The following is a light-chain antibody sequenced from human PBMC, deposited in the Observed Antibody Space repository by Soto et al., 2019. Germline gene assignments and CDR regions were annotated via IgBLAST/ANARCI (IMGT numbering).Light chain of an antibody. V-gene: IGKV1D-13*01. CDR1: QGISSA. Sequence: AARVAITCRASQGISSALAWYQQKPGKAPKLLIYDASSLESGVPSRFSGIGSGTDFTLSISSLQTEDFATYCCLQLNKYPLTFGQGTRLEIK. CDR3: LQLNKYPLT. CDR2: DAS. J-gene: IGKJ5*01.